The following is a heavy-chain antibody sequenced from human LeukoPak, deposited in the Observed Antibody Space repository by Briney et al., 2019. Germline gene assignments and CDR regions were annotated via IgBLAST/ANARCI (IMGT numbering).Heavy chain of an antibody. CDR3: ARGGYSGYDYSRFWYYFDY. J-gene: IGHJ4*02. V-gene: IGHV1-2*02. CDR2: INPNSGGT. Sequence: ASVKVSCKASGYTFTDYYMHWVRQAPGQGLEWMGWINPNSGGTNYAQKFQGRVTMTRDTSISTAYMELSRLRSDDTAVYYCARGGYSGYDYSRFWYYFDYWGQGTLVTVSS. CDR1: GYTFTDYY. D-gene: IGHD5-12*01.